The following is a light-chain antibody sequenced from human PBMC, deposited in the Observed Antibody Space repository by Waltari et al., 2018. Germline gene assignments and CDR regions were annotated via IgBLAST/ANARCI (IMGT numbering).Light chain of an antibody. CDR1: QSVSRA. CDR2: GAS. CDR3: QHYLRLPVT. Sequence: EIVLTQSPGTLSLSLAARATVSCRASQSVSRALAWYQQNPGQAPRPLSFGASARATGIPDRFSGSGSGTDFSLTISRLEPDDFAVYYCQHYLRLPVTFGQGTTVEI. V-gene: IGKV3-20*01. J-gene: IGKJ1*01.